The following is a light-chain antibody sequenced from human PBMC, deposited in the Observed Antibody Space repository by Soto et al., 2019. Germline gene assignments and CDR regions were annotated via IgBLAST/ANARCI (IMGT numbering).Light chain of an antibody. CDR2: KAS. Sequence: DIQMTQSPSTLSGSAGERATITCRASQTISSWLAWYQQKPGQAPKLLIYKASTLKSGVPSRFSASGSGTEFTLTISSLKPDDFATYYCQQYNSYFQTFGQGTKVDIK. V-gene: IGKV1-5*03. CDR1: QTISSW. CDR3: QQYNSYFQT. J-gene: IGKJ1*01.